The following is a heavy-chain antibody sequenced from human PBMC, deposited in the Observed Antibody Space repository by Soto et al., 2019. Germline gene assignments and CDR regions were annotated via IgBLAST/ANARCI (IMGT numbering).Heavy chain of an antibody. Sequence: ASVKVSCKASGGTFSSYAISWVRQAPGQGLEWMGGIIPIFGTANYAQKFQGRVTITADESTSTAYMELSSLRSEDTAVYYCARKEHYYGSATLGYYGMDVWGQGTTVTVSS. CDR1: GGTFSSYA. V-gene: IGHV1-69*13. J-gene: IGHJ6*02. D-gene: IGHD3-10*01. CDR2: IIPIFGTA. CDR3: ARKEHYYGSATLGYYGMDV.